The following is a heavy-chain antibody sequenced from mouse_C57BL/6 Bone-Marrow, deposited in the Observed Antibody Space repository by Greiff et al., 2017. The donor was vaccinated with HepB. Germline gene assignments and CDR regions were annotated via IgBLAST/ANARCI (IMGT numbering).Heavy chain of an antibody. Sequence: QVQLQQPGAELVRPGSSVKLSCKASGYTFTSYWMDWVKQRPGQGLEWIGNIYPSDSETHYNQKFKDKATLTVDKSPSTAYMQLSSLTSEDSAVYYCARGWLLKDYWGQGTTLTVSS. CDR2: IYPSDSET. D-gene: IGHD2-3*01. J-gene: IGHJ2*01. V-gene: IGHV1-61*01. CDR1: GYTFTSYW. CDR3: ARGWLLKDY.